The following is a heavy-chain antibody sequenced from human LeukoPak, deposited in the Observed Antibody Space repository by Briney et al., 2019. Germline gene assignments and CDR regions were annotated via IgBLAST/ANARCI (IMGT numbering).Heavy chain of an antibody. D-gene: IGHD4-23*01. Sequence: SETLSLTCTVSGGSISSYYWSWIRQPPGKGLEWIGYIYTSGSTNYNPSLKSRVTISVDTSKNQFSLKLSSVTAADTAVYYCARPAYGGNGDGVFDIWGQGTMVTVSS. CDR2: IYTSGST. CDR3: ARPAYGGNGDGVFDI. CDR1: GGSISSYY. J-gene: IGHJ3*02. V-gene: IGHV4-4*09.